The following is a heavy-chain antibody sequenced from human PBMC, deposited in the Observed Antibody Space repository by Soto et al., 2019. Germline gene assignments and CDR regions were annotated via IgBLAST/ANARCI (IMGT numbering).Heavy chain of an antibody. CDR1: GYTFTGYY. CDR2: INPNSGGT. J-gene: IGHJ3*02. D-gene: IGHD3-10*01. Sequence: ASVKVSCKASGYTFTGYYMHWVRQAPGQGLEWMGWINPNSGGTNYAQKFQGRVTMTEDTSTDTAYMELSSLRSEDTAVYYCATDPWFGEPTSGAFDIWGQGTMVTVSS. CDR3: ATDPWFGEPTSGAFDI. V-gene: IGHV1-2*02.